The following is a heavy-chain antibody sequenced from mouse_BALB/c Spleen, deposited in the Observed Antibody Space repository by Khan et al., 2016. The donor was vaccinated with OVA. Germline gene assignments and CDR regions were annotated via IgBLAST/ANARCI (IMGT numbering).Heavy chain of an antibody. V-gene: IGHV1S22*01. D-gene: IGHD2-12*01. CDR2: IYPGSGST. Sequence: LQQPGSELVRPGASVKLSCKASGYTFTSYWMHWVKQRPGQGLEWIGEIYPGSGSTNYDEKFKSKATLTVDTSSSTAYMQLSSLTSEDSAVYSGTRWSYRVAYWGQGTLVTVSA. CDR1: GYTFTSYW. CDR3: TRWSYRVAY. J-gene: IGHJ3*01.